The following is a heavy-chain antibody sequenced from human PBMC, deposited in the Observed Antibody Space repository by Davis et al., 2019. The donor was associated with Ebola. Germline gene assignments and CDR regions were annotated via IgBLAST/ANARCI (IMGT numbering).Heavy chain of an antibody. CDR2: INHSGST. Sequence: PSETLSLTCAVYGGSFSGYYWSWIRQPPGKGLEWIGEINHSGSTNYNPSLKSRVTISVDTSKNQFSLKLSSVTAADTAVYYCARAPPGAVAGTPDYWGQGTLVTVSS. V-gene: IGHV4-34*01. CDR1: GGSFSGYY. J-gene: IGHJ4*02. D-gene: IGHD6-19*01. CDR3: ARAPPGAVAGTPDY.